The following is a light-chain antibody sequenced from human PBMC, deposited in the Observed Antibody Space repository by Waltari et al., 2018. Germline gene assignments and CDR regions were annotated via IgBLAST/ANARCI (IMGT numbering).Light chain of an antibody. V-gene: IGKV4-1*01. J-gene: IGKJ1*01. Sequence: DIVMTQSPDSLAVSLGERATINCKSSQRVLYSSNNKNYLAWYQQKPGQPPKLLICRASIRESGVPDRFSGSGSGTDFTLTISSLQAEDVAVYYCQQYYSTPPTFGQGTKVEIK. CDR2: RAS. CDR3: QQYYSTPPT. CDR1: QRVLYSSNNKNY.